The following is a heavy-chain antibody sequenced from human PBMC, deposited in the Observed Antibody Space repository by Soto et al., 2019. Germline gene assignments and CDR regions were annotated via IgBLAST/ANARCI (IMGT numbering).Heavy chain of an antibody. CDR1: GFTFNNYA. CDR3: AKKEEYDHVWGKFPLD. V-gene: IGHV3-23*01. CDR2: INGRGDDT. J-gene: IGHJ4*03. D-gene: IGHD3-16*01. Sequence: EVQLLEAGGNLVHFGGSLRLSCAASGFTFNNYAMSWVRQAPGKGLEWVSSINGRGDDTYYADSVKGRFTISTDNSKNTLFLQMNSLRAEDTALYYCAKKEEYDHVWGKFPLDWGHGTLVTVTS.